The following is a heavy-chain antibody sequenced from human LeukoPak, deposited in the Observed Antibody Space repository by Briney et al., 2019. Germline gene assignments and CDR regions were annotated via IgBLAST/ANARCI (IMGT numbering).Heavy chain of an antibody. Sequence: GGSLRLSCAASGFTFSTYAMSWVSQAPGRWLEWVSAISGSSDTTYYADSVKGRFTISRDNSKNTLYLQMNSLRAEDTAVYYCANREGGYTYDPFDYWGQGTLVTVSS. D-gene: IGHD5-18*01. CDR1: GFTFSTYA. J-gene: IGHJ4*02. CDR2: ISGSSDTT. CDR3: ANREGGYTYDPFDY. V-gene: IGHV3-23*01.